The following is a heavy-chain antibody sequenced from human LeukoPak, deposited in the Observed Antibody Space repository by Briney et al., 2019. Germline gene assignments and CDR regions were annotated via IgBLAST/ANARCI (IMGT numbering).Heavy chain of an antibody. Sequence: SGPTLVNPTQTLTLTCTFSGFSLSTSGVGVGWIRQPPGKALEWLALIYWDDDKRYGPSLKSRLTITKDTSKNQVVLTMTNMDPVDTATYYCAHRDYDILTGYQNWFDPWGQGTLVTVSS. V-gene: IGHV2-5*05. CDR3: AHRDYDILTGYQNWFDP. J-gene: IGHJ5*02. CDR2: IYWDDDK. D-gene: IGHD3-9*01. CDR1: GFSLSTSGVG.